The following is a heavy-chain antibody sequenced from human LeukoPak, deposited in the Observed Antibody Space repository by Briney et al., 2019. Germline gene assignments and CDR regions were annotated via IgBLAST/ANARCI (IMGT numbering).Heavy chain of an antibody. CDR1: GFTLSSYA. J-gene: IGHJ4*02. V-gene: IGHV3-23*01. CDR3: AKSGQFDY. D-gene: IGHD1-26*01. Sequence: GGSLRLSCAASGFTLSSYAMSWVRQAPGKGLEWVSTISSSGGSTDYADSVKGRFTISRDNSKNTEYLQMHSLGVEDTAIYYCAKSGQFDYWGQGTLVTVSS. CDR2: ISSSGGST.